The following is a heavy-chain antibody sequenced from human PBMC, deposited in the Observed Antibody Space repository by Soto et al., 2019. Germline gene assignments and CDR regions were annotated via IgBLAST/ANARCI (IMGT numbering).Heavy chain of an antibody. Sequence: TSETLSLTCAVSGFSISIGYFWGWIRQPPGKGPEWLGSIYHSGTTYYNPSVKGRVTISVDTSKNQFSLKMSSVTAADTAVYYCARDSSGYYWFDPWGQGTLVTVSS. CDR3: ARDSSGYYWFDP. V-gene: IGHV4-38-2*02. CDR2: IYHSGTT. CDR1: GFSISIGYF. D-gene: IGHD3-22*01. J-gene: IGHJ5*02.